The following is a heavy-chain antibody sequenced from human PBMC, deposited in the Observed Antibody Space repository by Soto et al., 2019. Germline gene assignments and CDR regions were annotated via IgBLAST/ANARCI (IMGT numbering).Heavy chain of an antibody. Sequence: QVQLVQSGAEVKKPGASVKLSCKSSEYTFTDYYIHWVRQAPGQWLEWMGLINPSGGSTSYAQKFQGRFTMTRDTSTTKVYMELSSLRSEDRAVFSCATAAYSTSWYDFWGQGTLVTVSS. CDR2: INPSGGST. J-gene: IGHJ5*01. V-gene: IGHV1-46*01. CDR3: ATAAYSTSWYDF. CDR1: EYTFTDYY. D-gene: IGHD6-13*01.